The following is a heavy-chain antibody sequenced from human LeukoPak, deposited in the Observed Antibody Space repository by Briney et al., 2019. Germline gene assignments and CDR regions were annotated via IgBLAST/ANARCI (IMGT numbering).Heavy chain of an antibody. CDR1: GGSISNTFYY. CDR3: ARQGVPAAIRSWFDP. J-gene: IGHJ5*02. Sequence: SETLSLTCTVSGGSISNTFYYWGWIRQPPGKGLEWIGSINYSGSTYYNPSLKSRVTISVDTSKNQFSLKLSSVTAADTAVYYCARQGVPAAIRSWFDPWGQGTLVTVSS. V-gene: IGHV4-39*01. D-gene: IGHD2-2*02. CDR2: INYSGST.